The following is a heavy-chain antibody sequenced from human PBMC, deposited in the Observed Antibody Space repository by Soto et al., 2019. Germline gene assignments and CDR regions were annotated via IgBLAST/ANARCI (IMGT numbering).Heavy chain of an antibody. CDR2: IYQSGVT. Sequence: PSVTLSLTCNLSGDSYSISTYSWRWIRQPPGKALQWIGFIYQSGVTSYNPSLASRVSISLDRSNNQCSLKLKSVTAADTAVYFCARMPYTSRLRFDPRGPGTLGTVSS. V-gene: IGHV4-30-2*01. D-gene: IGHD2-2*01. CDR1: GDSYSISTYS. J-gene: IGHJ5*02. CDR3: ARMPYTSRLRFDP.